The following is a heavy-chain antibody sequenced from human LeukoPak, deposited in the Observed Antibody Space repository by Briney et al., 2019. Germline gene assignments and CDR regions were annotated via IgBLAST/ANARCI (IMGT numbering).Heavy chain of an antibody. CDR1: GYTFTGYY. V-gene: IGHV1-2*02. CDR3: ASSITMIVVVTPAPNFDY. Sequence: ASVKVSCKASGYTFTGYYMHWVRQAPGQGLEWMGWINPNSGGTNYAQKFQGRVSMTRDTSISTAYMELSRLRSDDTAVYYCASSITMIVVVTPAPNFDYWGRGTLVTVSS. J-gene: IGHJ4*02. CDR2: INPNSGGT. D-gene: IGHD3-22*01.